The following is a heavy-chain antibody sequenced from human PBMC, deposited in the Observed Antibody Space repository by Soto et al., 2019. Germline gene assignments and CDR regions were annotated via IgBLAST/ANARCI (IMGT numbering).Heavy chain of an antibody. J-gene: IGHJ6*02. Sequence: SETLSLTCAVYGGSFSGYYWSWIRQPPGKGLEWIGEINHSGSTNYNPSLKSRVAISVDTSKNQFSLKLSSVTAADTAVYYCARGAGTVFYYYGMDVWGQGTTVTVSS. CDR3: ARGAGTVFYYYGMDV. CDR1: GGSFSGYY. D-gene: IGHD6-19*01. V-gene: IGHV4-34*01. CDR2: INHSGST.